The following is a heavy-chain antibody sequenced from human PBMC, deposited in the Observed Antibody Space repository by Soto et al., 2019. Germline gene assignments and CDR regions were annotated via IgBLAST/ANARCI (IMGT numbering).Heavy chain of an antibody. Sequence: SETLSLTCAVSGGSVTNNNYWGWVRQPPGKGLEWIGSIYYSGSTYYNPSLKSRVTISVDTSKNQFSLKLSSVTAADTAVYYCAHLWFGELFLFDYWGQGTLVTVSS. CDR1: GGSVTNNNY. CDR3: AHLWFGELFLFDY. J-gene: IGHJ4*02. CDR2: IYYSGST. D-gene: IGHD3-10*01. V-gene: IGHV4-39*01.